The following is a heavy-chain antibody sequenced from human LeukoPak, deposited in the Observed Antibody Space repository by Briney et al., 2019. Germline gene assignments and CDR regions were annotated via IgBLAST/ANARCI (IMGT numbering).Heavy chain of an antibody. CDR2: IYYSGST. Sequence: SSETLSLTCTVSGGSISSSDYYWGWIRQPPGKGLEWIGSIYYSGSTYYNPSLKSRVTISVDTSKNQFSLKLSSVTAADTAVYYCARHVRDGYPQYYFDYWGQGTLVTVSS. CDR1: GGSISSSDYY. D-gene: IGHD5-24*01. V-gene: IGHV4-39*01. J-gene: IGHJ4*02. CDR3: ARHVRDGYPQYYFDY.